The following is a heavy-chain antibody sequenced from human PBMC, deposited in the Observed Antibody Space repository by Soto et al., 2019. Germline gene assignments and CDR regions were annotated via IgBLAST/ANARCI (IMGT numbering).Heavy chain of an antibody. D-gene: IGHD1-20*01. Sequence: SETLSITCTVSGASISVHSYYWTWIRQPPGKGLEWIGSSYYSGTTYFNPSLKSRATISVDTSKNQFSLRLTSVTAADTAIYFCTRRYNSHDNSFDPWGPGALVTVS. CDR3: TRRYNSHDNSFDP. CDR1: GASISVHSYY. CDR2: SYYSGTT. J-gene: IGHJ5*02. V-gene: IGHV4-39*01.